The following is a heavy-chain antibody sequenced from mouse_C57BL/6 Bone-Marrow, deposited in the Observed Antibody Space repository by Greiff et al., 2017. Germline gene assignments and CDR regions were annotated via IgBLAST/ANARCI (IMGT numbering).Heavy chain of an antibody. J-gene: IGHJ1*03. Sequence: EVQRVESGGGLVKPGGSLKLSCAASGFTFSSYTMSWVRQTPEKRLEWVATISGGGGNTYYPDSVKGRVTISRDNSKNTMYLQMSSLRSEDTALYYCARHCGSYWYFDVWGTGTTVTVSS. V-gene: IGHV5-9*01. CDR3: ARHCGSYWYFDV. CDR1: GFTFSSYT. D-gene: IGHD1-1*02. CDR2: ISGGGGNT.